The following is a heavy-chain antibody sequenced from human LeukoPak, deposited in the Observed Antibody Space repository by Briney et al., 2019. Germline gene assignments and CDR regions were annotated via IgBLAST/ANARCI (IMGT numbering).Heavy chain of an antibody. CDR3: AGDTGSYLAFDI. V-gene: IGHV1-2*02. D-gene: IGHD1-26*01. CDR1: GYTFTGYF. J-gene: IGHJ3*02. Sequence: ASVKVSCKASGYTFTGYFMHWVRQAPGQGLEWMGWINPNSGGTNYAQKFQGRVTMTRDTSISTAYMELSRLRSDDTAVYYCAGDTGSYLAFDIWGQGTMVTVSS. CDR2: INPNSGGT.